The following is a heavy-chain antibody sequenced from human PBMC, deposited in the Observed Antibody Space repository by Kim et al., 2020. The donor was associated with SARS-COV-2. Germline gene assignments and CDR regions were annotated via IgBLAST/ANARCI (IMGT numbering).Heavy chain of an antibody. J-gene: IGHJ4*02. Sequence: ADSVKGRFTISRDNSKNTLYLQMNSLRAEDTAVCYCARAGGGSYYDYFDYWGQGTLVTVSS. D-gene: IGHD1-26*01. CDR3: ARAGGGSYYDYFDY. V-gene: IGHV3-30*01.